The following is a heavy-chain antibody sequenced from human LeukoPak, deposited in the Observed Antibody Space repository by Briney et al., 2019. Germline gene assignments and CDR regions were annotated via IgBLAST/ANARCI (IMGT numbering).Heavy chain of an antibody. J-gene: IGHJ4*02. CDR3: AKDCTSTNCYVDY. D-gene: IGHD2-2*01. CDR2: ISGSGGST. CDR1: GFTFGSYA. Sequence: GGSLRLSCAASGFTFGSYAMSWVRQAPGKGLEWVSAISGSGGSTYYADSVKGRFTISRDNSKNTLYLQMNSLRAEDTALYYCAKDCTSTNCYVDYWSQGTLVTVSS. V-gene: IGHV3-23*01.